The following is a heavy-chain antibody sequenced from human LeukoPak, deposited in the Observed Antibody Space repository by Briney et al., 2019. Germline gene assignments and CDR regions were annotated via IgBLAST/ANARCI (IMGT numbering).Heavy chain of an antibody. V-gene: IGHV1-2*02. D-gene: IGHD6-6*01. CDR2: IYPYSGDT. CDR3: ARDRNSGSSLDI. J-gene: IGHJ3*02. Sequence: ASVTVSFKASGYTFTGYYIHWVRQAPGQGLEWMGWIYPYSGDTNYAQNFQGRVSMTRDTFISTAYMELSSLKSDDTAVYYCARDRNSGSSLDIWGQGTMLTVSS. CDR1: GYTFTGYY.